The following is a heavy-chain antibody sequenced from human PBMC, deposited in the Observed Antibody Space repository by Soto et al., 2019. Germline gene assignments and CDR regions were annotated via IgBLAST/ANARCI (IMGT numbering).Heavy chain of an antibody. J-gene: IGHJ4*01. CDR3: VSRIPSWVFDY. D-gene: IGHD2-21*01. V-gene: IGHV3-53*01. CDR2: MYAGGDT. CDR1: GLSVSDNY. Sequence: GGSLRLSCGASGLSVSDNYMGWVRQAPGRGLEWVSVMYAGGDTHYADSVKGRFAISRDKSENTLYLQMNSLRDEDTGVYFCVSRIPSWVFDYWGLGTLVTVSS.